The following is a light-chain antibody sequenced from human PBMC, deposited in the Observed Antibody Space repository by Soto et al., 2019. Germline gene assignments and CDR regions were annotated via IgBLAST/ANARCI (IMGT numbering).Light chain of an antibody. V-gene: IGLV2-14*01. CDR2: DVN. CDR3: ISYKTDDTFL. J-gene: IGLJ1*01. CDR1: SSDVCGYIY. Sequence: QSDLTQPASVSGFPGQSISISCTGTSSDVCGYIYASWYQQHPGKAPKLMVFDVNNRPSGVSNRFSGSKSGITASLTISGLQADDEAEYFCISYKTDDTFLFGTGTKVTV.